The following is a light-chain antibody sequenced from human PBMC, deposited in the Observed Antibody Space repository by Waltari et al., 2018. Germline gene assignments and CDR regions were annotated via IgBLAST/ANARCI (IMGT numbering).Light chain of an antibody. CDR1: SSYVGSYNR. CDR2: GVS. CDR3: SSYTTRSTWV. Sequence: QSALTQPPSVSGSPGQSVTISCTGTSSYVGSYNRVSWFQQPPGTAPKLMLYGVSNRPSGVPDRFSGSKSGNTASLTISGLQAEDEADYYCSSYTTRSTWVFGGGTKLTVL. V-gene: IGLV2-18*02. J-gene: IGLJ3*02.